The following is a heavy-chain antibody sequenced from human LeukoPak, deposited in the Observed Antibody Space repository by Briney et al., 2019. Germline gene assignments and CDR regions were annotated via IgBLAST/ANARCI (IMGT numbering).Heavy chain of an antibody. J-gene: IGHJ4*02. Sequence: GASVKVSCKASGYTFTSYDINWVRQATGHGLEWMGWMNPNSGNTGYAQKFQGRVTMTRNTSISTAYMELSSLRSEDTAVYYCARPGRKSTSPTDYWGQGTLVTVSS. CDR1: GYTFTSYD. D-gene: IGHD2-2*01. V-gene: IGHV1-8*01. CDR2: MNPNSGNT. CDR3: ARPGRKSTSPTDY.